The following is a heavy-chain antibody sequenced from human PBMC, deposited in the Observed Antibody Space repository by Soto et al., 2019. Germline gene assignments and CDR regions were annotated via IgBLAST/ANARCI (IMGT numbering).Heavy chain of an antibody. D-gene: IGHD2-2*01. CDR1: GFTFSSYG. J-gene: IGHJ4*02. V-gene: IGHV3-30*18. CDR2: ISDDGSNK. CDR3: AKGGYSSSSGYFDY. Sequence: GGSLRLSCAASGFTFSSYGMHWVRQAPGKGLEWVAVISDDGSNKYYADSVKGRFTISRDNSKNTLYLQMNSLRAEDTAVYYCAKGGYSSSSGYFDYWGQGTLVTVSS.